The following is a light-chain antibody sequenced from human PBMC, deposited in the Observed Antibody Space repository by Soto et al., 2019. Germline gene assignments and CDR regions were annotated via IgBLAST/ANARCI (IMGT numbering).Light chain of an antibody. CDR2: GAS. CDR1: QSVSSTY. Sequence: EIVLTQSPGTLSLSPGERATLSCRASQSVSSTYLAWYQQKPGQAPRLLIYGASSRASGVPDRFSASGSGTDFTLTISRLEPEDFAVYYCQQYDTSLWTFGQGTQVDIK. CDR3: QQYDTSLWT. V-gene: IGKV3-20*01. J-gene: IGKJ1*01.